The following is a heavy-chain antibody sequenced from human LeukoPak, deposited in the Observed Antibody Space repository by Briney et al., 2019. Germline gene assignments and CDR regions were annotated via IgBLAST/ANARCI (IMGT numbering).Heavy chain of an antibody. V-gene: IGHV4-59*08. CDR2: IYYSGST. CDR3: ARAGGDYQYYYYYYYMDV. J-gene: IGHJ6*03. Sequence: SETLSLTCTVSGGSISSYYWSWIRQPPGKGLEWIGYIYYSGSTNYNPSLKSRVTISVDTSKNQFSLKLSSVTAADTAVYYCARAGGDYQYYYYYYYMDVWGKGTTVTVSS. CDR1: GGSISSYY. D-gene: IGHD4-17*01.